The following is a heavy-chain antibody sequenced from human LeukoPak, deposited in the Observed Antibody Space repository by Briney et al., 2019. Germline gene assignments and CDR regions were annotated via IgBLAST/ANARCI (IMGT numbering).Heavy chain of an antibody. D-gene: IGHD2-15*01. V-gene: IGHV4-38-2*02. CDR2: FYHGGST. CDR3: ARRNRYCSGGSCPTTFDY. CDR1: GYSINTGYY. Sequence: SETLSLTCTVSGYSINTGYYWDWIRQPPGKGLEWIGTFYHGGSTYYNPSLKSRVTISVDTSKNQFSLKLSSVTTADTAVYYCARRNRYCSGGSCPTTFDYWGQGTLVTVSS. J-gene: IGHJ4*02.